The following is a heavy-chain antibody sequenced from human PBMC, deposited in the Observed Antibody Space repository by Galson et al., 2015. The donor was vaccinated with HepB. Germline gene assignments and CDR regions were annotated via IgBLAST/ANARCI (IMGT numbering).Heavy chain of an antibody. Sequence: SLRLSCAASGFTFDDYAMHWVRQAPGKGLEWVSGISWNSGSIGYADSVKGRFTISRDNAKNSLYLQMNSLRAEDTALYYCAKAHAYSTVTPHFDYWGQGTLVTLSS. CDR3: AKAHAYSTVTPHFDY. J-gene: IGHJ4*02. CDR1: GFTFDDYA. V-gene: IGHV3-9*01. D-gene: IGHD4-17*01. CDR2: ISWNSGSI.